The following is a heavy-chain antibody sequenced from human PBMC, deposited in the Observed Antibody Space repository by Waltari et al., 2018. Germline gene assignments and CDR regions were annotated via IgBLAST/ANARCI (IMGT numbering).Heavy chain of an antibody. CDR3: ARGVDYYDSSGYPY. D-gene: IGHD3-22*01. CDR1: GGTFSSYG. V-gene: IGHV1-69*13. Sequence: QVQLVQSGAEVKKPGSSVKVSCKAYGGTFSSYGISWVRQAPGQGLEWMGRVIAMFGTANYAQKFQGRVTITADKSTSTAYMELSSLRFEDTAVYYCARGVDYYDSSGYPYWGQGTPVTVSS. CDR2: VIAMFGTA. J-gene: IGHJ4*02.